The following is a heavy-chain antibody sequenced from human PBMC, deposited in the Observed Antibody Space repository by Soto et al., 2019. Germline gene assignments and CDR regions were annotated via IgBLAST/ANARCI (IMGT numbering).Heavy chain of an antibody. J-gene: IGHJ6*02. V-gene: IGHV4-34*01. Sequence: SETLSLTCAVYGGSFSGYYWSWIRQPPGKGLEWIGEINHSGSTNYNPSLKSRVTISVDTSKNQFSLKLSSVTAADTAVYYCARSNYDILTYEDYYYGMDVWGQGTTVTVSS. CDR1: GGSFSGYY. CDR2: INHSGST. CDR3: ARSNYDILTYEDYYYGMDV. D-gene: IGHD3-9*01.